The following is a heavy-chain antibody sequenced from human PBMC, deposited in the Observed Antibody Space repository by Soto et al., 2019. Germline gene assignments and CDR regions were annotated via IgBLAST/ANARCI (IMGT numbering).Heavy chain of an antibody. CDR2: TYYRSKWYN. D-gene: IGHD3-22*01. CDR3: ARDPYYYDSSGYQGTNYFDY. Sequence: SQTLSLTCAISGDSVSSNSAAWNWIRQSPSRGLEWLGRTYYRSKWYNDYAVSVKSRITINPDTSKNQFSLQLNSVTPEDTAVYYCARDPYYYDSSGYQGTNYFDYWGQGTLVTVSS. V-gene: IGHV6-1*01. CDR1: GDSVSSNSAA. J-gene: IGHJ4*02.